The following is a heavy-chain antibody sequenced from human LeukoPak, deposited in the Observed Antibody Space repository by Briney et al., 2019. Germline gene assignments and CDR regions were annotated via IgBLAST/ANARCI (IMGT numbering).Heavy chain of an antibody. D-gene: IGHD3-9*01. CDR1: GFTFSSYG. V-gene: IGHV3-30*18. J-gene: IGHJ4*02. Sequence: GRSLRLSCAASGFTFSSYGMHWARQAPGKGLEWVAVISYDGSNKYYADSVKGRFTISRDNSKNTLYLQMNSLRAEDTAVYYCAKNRDDWLLNYFDYWGQGTLVTVSS. CDR2: ISYDGSNK. CDR3: AKNRDDWLLNYFDY.